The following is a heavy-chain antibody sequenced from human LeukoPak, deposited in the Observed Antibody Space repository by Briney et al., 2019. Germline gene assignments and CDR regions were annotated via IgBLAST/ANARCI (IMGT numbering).Heavy chain of an antibody. CDR1: GGTFSSYD. V-gene: IGHV1-69*01. J-gene: IGHJ4*02. D-gene: IGHD1-26*01. Sequence: GSSVKVSRKASGGTFSSYDISWVRQAPRQASEWMGGIIPISSTASYAQNFHGRVKNTAQEVTSTAYMELSGRRLQDETVYYCAERSSGSYHGVIDYWGQGTLVTVSS. CDR2: IIPISSTA. CDR3: AERSSGSYHGVIDY.